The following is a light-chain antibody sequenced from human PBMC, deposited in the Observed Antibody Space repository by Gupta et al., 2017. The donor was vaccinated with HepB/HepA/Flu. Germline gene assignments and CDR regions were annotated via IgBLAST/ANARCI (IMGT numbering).Light chain of an antibody. J-gene: IGKJ4*01. CDR2: DAS. CDR3: QQRTNWQ. Sequence: EIVLTQSPATLSLSPGERATLSCRASQSVNRYLAWYQHKPGQAPRLLIYDASSRATGIPARFSGSGSGTDFTLTISSLEPEDSAVYYCQQRTNWQFGGGTKVEIK. CDR1: QSVNRY. V-gene: IGKV3-11*01.